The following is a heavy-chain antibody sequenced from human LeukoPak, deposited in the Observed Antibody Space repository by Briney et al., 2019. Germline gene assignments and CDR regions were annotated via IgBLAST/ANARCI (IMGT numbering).Heavy chain of an antibody. CDR2: IRYDGSNK. D-gene: IGHD6-19*01. CDR3: AKDSVRSSGWLYFDC. CDR1: GFTFSSYG. Sequence: GGSLRLSCAASGFTFSSYGMHWVRQAPGKGLEWVAFIRYDGSNKYYADSVKGRFTISRDNSKNTLYLQMNSLRAEDTAVYYCAKDSVRSSGWLYFDCWGQGTLVSVSS. J-gene: IGHJ4*02. V-gene: IGHV3-30*02.